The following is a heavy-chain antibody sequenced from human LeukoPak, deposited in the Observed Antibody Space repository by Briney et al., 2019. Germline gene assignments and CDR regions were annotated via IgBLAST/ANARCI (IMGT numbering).Heavy chain of an antibody. CDR1: GFTFSSYS. CDR2: ISSSSSYI. D-gene: IGHD6-19*01. J-gene: IGHJ4*02. Sequence: GGSLRLSCAASGFTFSSYSMNWVRQAPGKGLEWVSSISSSSSYIYYAVSVKGRFTISRDNAKNSLYLQMNSLRAEDTAVYYCARGPPEQWLVRFDYWGQGTLVTVSS. CDR3: ARGPPEQWLVRFDY. V-gene: IGHV3-21*01.